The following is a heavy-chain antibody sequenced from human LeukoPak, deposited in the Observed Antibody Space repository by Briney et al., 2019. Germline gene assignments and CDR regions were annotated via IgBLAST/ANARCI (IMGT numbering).Heavy chain of an antibody. CDR1: GYTFTSYY. J-gene: IGHJ3*02. D-gene: IGHD3-22*01. Sequence: ASVKVSCKASGYTFTSYYMHWVRQAPGQGLEWMGIINPSGGSTSYAQKFQGRVTMTRDTSTSTVYMELSSLRSEDTAVYHCARDPEIVVVNDEAFDIWGQGTMVTVSS. V-gene: IGHV1-46*01. CDR3: ARDPEIVVVNDEAFDI. CDR2: INPSGGST.